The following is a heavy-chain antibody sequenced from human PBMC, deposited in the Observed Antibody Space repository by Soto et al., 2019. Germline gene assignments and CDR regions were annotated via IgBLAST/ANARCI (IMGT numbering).Heavy chain of an antibody. CDR3: ARATSGSYPYYFDY. D-gene: IGHD1-26*01. V-gene: IGHV1-69*02. CDR2: IIPILGIA. J-gene: IGHJ4*02. Sequence: QVQLVQSGAEVKKPGSSVKVSCKASGGTFSSYTISWVRQAPGQGLEWMGRIIPILGIANYAQKFQGRVTITADKSTSTAYMELSSLRSEDTAVYYCARATSGSYPYYFDYWGQGNLVTVSS. CDR1: GGTFSSYT.